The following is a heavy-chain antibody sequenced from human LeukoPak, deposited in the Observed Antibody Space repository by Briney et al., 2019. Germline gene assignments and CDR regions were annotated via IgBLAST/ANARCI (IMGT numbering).Heavy chain of an antibody. CDR2: ISGSGGST. Sequence: GGSLRLSCAASGFTFSSYGMSWVRQAPGKGLEWVSAISGSGGSTYYADSVKGRVTISRDNSKNTLYLQMNSLRAEDTAVYYCAKSRVVVITTGIDYWGQGTLVTVSS. D-gene: IGHD3-22*01. J-gene: IGHJ4*02. V-gene: IGHV3-23*01. CDR3: AKSRVVVITTGIDY. CDR1: GFTFSSYG.